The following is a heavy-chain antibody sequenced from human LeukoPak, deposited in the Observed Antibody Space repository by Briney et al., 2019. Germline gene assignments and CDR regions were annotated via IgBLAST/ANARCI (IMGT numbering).Heavy chain of an antibody. J-gene: IGHJ4*02. D-gene: IGHD3-16*01. CDR3: ANPLEKLTTTFGGYFDY. CDR2: ISSNSETK. Sequence: GGSLRLSCVASGFSFDDYAMHWVRQAPGKGPEWVSSISSNSETKGYADSVRGRFTIFRDNAKKSLYLMMNSLRPEDTAFYYCANPLEKLTTTFGGYFDYWGQEMQVTVPS. CDR1: GFSFDDYA. V-gene: IGHV3-9*01.